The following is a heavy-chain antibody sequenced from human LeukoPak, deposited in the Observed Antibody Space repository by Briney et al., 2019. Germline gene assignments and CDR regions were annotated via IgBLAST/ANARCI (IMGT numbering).Heavy chain of an antibody. CDR3: ARDLTISARPAFDY. J-gene: IGHJ4*02. CDR1: GXTVSSNY. V-gene: IGHV3-66*01. D-gene: IGHD6-6*01. Sequence: GGSLRLSCAVSGXTVSSNYMSWVRQAPGKGLEWVSVMYAGGSIYYGDSVKGRFIISRDNSKNTLYLQMASLRADDTAVYYCARDLTISARPAFDYWGQGTLVTVSS. CDR2: MYAGGSI.